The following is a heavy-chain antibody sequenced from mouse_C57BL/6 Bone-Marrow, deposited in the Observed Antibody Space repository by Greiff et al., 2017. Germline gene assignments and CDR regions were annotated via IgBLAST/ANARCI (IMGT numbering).Heavy chain of an antibody. J-gene: IGHJ3*01. CDR1: GFTFSSYT. CDR2: ISGGGGNT. V-gene: IGHV5-9*01. D-gene: IGHD1-1*01. Sequence: EVKLMESGGDLVKPGGSLKLSCAASGFTFSSYTMSWVRQTPEKRLEWVATISGGGGNTYYPDSVKGRFTISRDNAKNTLYLQMSSLRSEDTALYYCARRYYGSSQDYWGQGTLVTVSA. CDR3: ARRYYGSSQDY.